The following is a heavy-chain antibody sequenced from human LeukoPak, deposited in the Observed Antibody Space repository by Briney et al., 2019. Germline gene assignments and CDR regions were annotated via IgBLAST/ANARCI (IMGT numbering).Heavy chain of an antibody. V-gene: IGHV3-13*01. CDR2: IGTAGDT. D-gene: IGHD3-3*01. CDR1: GFTFSSYD. Sequence: GGSLRLSCAASGFTFSSYDMHWVRQATGKGLEWVSAIGTAGDTYYPGSVKGRFTISRENAKNSLYLQMNSLKTEDTAVYYCTRRTPTADFWSGYWSWGQGTLVTVSS. CDR3: TRRTPTADFWSGYWS. J-gene: IGHJ5*02.